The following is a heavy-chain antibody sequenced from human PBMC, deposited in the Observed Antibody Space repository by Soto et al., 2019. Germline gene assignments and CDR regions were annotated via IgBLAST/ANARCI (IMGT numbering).Heavy chain of an antibody. V-gene: IGHV2-5*02. D-gene: IGHD3-10*01. J-gene: IGHJ6*02. Sequence: QITLKESGPTLVKPTQTLTLTCTFSGFSLSTSGVGVGWIRQPPGKALEWLAVICWDDDKRYSPSLKSRLTITRDTSKNQVVLTMTDMDPVDTATYDCAHMDYGFYGMDVWGQGTTVTGSS. CDR1: GFSLSTSGVG. CDR2: ICWDDDK. CDR3: AHMDYGFYGMDV.